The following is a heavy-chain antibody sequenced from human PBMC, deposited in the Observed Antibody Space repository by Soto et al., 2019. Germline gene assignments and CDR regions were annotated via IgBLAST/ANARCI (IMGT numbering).Heavy chain of an antibody. CDR3: DKLVYGVGGYYFDS. V-gene: IGHV1-69*02. J-gene: IGHJ4*02. CDR1: GGTFSSHT. CDR2: IIPVLGIT. Sequence: SVKVSCKASGGTFSSHTVSWVRQAPGQGLEWMGRIIPVLGITNYAQKFQGRVTITADKSTSTAYMELSSLRSEETAVYYCDKLVYGVGGYYFDSWGQLSLVPVSS. D-gene: IGHD4-17*01.